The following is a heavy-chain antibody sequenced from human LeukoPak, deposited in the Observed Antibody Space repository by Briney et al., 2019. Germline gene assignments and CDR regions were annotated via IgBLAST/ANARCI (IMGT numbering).Heavy chain of an antibody. D-gene: IGHD4-17*01. CDR1: GYTFTGYY. Sequence: GASVKVSCKASGYTFTGYYMHWVRQAPGQGLEWMGWINPNSGGTNYAQKFQVRVTMTRDTSISTAYMELSRLRSDDTAVYYCARLAADGDYLYWFDPWGQGTLVTVSS. V-gene: IGHV1-2*02. CDR2: INPNSGGT. CDR3: ARLAADGDYLYWFDP. J-gene: IGHJ5*02.